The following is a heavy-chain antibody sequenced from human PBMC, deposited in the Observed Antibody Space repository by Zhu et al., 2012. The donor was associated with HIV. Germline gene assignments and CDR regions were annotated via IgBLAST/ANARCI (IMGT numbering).Heavy chain of an antibody. CDR1: GGSISSGDYY. J-gene: IGHJ6*03. CDR2: IHHSGTT. V-gene: IGHV4-30-4*08. CDR3: ARADGSGTYYYYYMDV. Sequence: QVQLQESGPGLVKPSQTLSLTCTVSGGSISSGDYYWSWIRQPPGKGLEWIAYIHHSGTTYYNPSLKSRLSISIDTPKNQFSLRLSSVSAADTAVYFCARADGSGTYYYYYMDVWGKGTTVTASS. D-gene: IGHD3-10*01.